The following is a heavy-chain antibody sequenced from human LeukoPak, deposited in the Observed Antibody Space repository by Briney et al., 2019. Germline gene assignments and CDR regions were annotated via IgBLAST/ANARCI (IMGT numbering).Heavy chain of an antibody. D-gene: IGHD5-18*01. V-gene: IGHV4-39*07. J-gene: IGHJ4*02. CDR1: GGSISSSSYY. CDR3: ARTVDTAMVGDY. Sequence: SETLSLTCTVSGGSISSSSYYWGWIRQPPGKGLEWIVSIYYSGSTYYNPSLKSRVTISVDTTKNQFSLKLSSVTAADTAVYYCARTVDTAMVGDYWGQGTLLTVSS. CDR2: IYYSGST.